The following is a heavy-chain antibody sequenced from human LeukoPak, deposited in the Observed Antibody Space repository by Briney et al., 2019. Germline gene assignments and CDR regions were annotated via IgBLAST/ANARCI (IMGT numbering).Heavy chain of an antibody. CDR3: ARDVVEYCSGGSCTRYAY. CDR1: GFTFDDYA. Sequence: GGSLRLSCAASGFTFDDYAIHWVRQAPGKGLEWVLGISWNGGTIDYADSVKGRFTISRHNAKNSLYLQMNSLRAEDTAVYYCARDVVEYCSGGSCTRYAYWGQGSLVTVSS. J-gene: IGHJ4*02. D-gene: IGHD2-15*01. V-gene: IGHV3-9*01. CDR2: ISWNGGTI.